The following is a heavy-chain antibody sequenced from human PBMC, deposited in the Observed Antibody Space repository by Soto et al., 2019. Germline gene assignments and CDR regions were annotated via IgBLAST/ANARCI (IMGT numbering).Heavy chain of an antibody. D-gene: IGHD6-6*01. CDR3: VRGVWGSSVH. V-gene: IGHV1-2*02. CDR1: GYTFTGYY. J-gene: IGHJ4*02. Sequence: QVHLVQYGAEVKRPGASVKVSCKTSGYTFTGYYLHWVRQAPGQAAEWMGWMNPSNGGTKYGQKFQVRVTMTRDTAVSTAFLDLTRLTSDDSAVYYCVRGVWGSSVHWGQGSRVTVSS. CDR2: MNPSNGGT.